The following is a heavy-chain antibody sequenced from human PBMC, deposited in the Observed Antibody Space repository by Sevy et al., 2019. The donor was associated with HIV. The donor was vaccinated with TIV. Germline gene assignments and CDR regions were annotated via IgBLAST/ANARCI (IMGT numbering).Heavy chain of an antibody. CDR2: IKQDGSEK. CDR1: GFTFSSYW. CDR3: ATFPPYSSGDY. Sequence: GGSLRLSCAASGFTFSSYWMSWVRQAPGKGLEWVASIKQDGSEKYYVDSVKGRFTISRDNAKNSLYLQMNSLRAEDTAVYYCATFPPYSSGDYWGQGTLVTVSS. D-gene: IGHD6-19*01. J-gene: IGHJ4*02. V-gene: IGHV3-7*03.